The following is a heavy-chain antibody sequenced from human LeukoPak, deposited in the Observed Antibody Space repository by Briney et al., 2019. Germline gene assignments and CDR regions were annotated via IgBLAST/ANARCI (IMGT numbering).Heavy chain of an antibody. J-gene: IGHJ6*02. Sequence: GASVKVSCEASGYTVTSYYMHWVRQAPGQGLEWMGILNPSGGSTSYAQKFQGRATLTRATSTSTVHMELSSLRSEDTAVYYCASVYNYGMDVWGQGTTVIVSS. CDR3: ASVYNYGMDV. CDR1: GYTVTSYY. CDR2: LNPSGGST. V-gene: IGHV1-46*01.